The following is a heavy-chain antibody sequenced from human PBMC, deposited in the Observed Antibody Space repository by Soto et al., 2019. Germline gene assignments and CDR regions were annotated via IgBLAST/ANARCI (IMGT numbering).Heavy chain of an antibody. CDR3: AKDRQVVTAIGDAFDI. Sequence: GGSLRLSCAASGFTFDDYAMHWVRQAPGKGLEWVSGISWNSGSIGYADSVKGRFTISRDNAKNSLYLQMNSLRAEDTALYYCAKDRQVVTAIGDAFDIWGQGTMVTV. V-gene: IGHV3-9*01. CDR1: GFTFDDYA. CDR2: ISWNSGSI. D-gene: IGHD2-21*02. J-gene: IGHJ3*02.